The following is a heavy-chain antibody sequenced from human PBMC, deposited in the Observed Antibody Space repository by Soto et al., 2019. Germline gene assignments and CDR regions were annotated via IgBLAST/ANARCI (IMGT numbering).Heavy chain of an antibody. CDR3: ARGLTYYYDSSGYPLHAFDI. Sequence: QLQLQESGSGLVKPSQTLSLTCAVSGGSISSGGYSWSWIRQPPGKGLEWIGYIYHSGSTYYNPSLKSRVTISVDRSKNQFSLKLSSVTAADTAVYYCARGLTYYYDSSGYPLHAFDIWGQGTMVTVSS. CDR2: IYHSGST. D-gene: IGHD3-22*01. V-gene: IGHV4-30-2*01. CDR1: GGSISSGGYS. J-gene: IGHJ3*02.